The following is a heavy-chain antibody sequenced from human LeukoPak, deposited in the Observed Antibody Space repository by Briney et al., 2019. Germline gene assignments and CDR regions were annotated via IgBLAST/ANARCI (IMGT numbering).Heavy chain of an antibody. CDR3: AKSGVESSGYLDY. D-gene: IGHD3-22*01. Sequence: GGSLRLSCAASGFTFDDYAMHWVRQAPGKGLGWVSGISWNSGSIGYADSVKGRLTNSRDNSKNTLYLQMNSLRAEDTAVYYCAKSGVESSGYLDYWGQGTLVTVSS. V-gene: IGHV3-9*01. J-gene: IGHJ4*02. CDR2: ISWNSGSI. CDR1: GFTFDDYA.